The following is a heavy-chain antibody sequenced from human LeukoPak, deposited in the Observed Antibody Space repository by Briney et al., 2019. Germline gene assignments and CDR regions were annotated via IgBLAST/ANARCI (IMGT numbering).Heavy chain of an antibody. CDR3: ARPLYDFWSGYRNYYYYYYMDV. V-gene: IGHV3-7*01. D-gene: IGHD3-3*01. J-gene: IGHJ6*03. Sequence: DPGGSLRLSCAASDFSFSNYWMIWLRQAPGKGLEWVANMRGDGSLKYYLDSVKGRFTISRDNAKNSLYLQMNSLRAEDTAVYYCARPLYDFWSGYRNYYYYYYMDVWGKGTTVTVSS. CDR2: MRGDGSLK. CDR1: DFSFSNYW.